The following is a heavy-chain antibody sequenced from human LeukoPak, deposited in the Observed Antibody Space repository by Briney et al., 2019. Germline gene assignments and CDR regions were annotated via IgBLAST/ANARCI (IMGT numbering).Heavy chain of an antibody. J-gene: IGHJ4*02. CDR3: ARAPQYYYGSGNYYIDC. D-gene: IGHD3-10*01. CDR2: ISWNSGSI. Sequence: GGSLRLSCAASGFTFDDYAMHWVRQAPGKGLEWVSGISWNSGSIGYADSVKGRFTISRDNAKNSLYLQMNGLRAEDTAMYYCARAPQYYYGSGNYYIDCWGQGTLVTVSS. CDR1: GFTFDDYA. V-gene: IGHV3-9*01.